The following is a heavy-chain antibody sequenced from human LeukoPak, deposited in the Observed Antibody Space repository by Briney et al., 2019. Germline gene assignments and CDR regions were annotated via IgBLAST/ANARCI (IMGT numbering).Heavy chain of an antibody. CDR1: GYTSTGYY. CDR3: ATVAGDGYKPDFDY. Sequence: GASVKVSCKASGYTSTGYYMHWVRQAPGQGLEWMGRINPNSGGTNYAQKFQGRVTMTRDTSISTAYMELSRLRSDYTAVYYCATVAGDGYKPDFDYWGQGTLVTVSS. D-gene: IGHD5-24*01. V-gene: IGHV1-2*06. CDR2: INPNSGGT. J-gene: IGHJ4*02.